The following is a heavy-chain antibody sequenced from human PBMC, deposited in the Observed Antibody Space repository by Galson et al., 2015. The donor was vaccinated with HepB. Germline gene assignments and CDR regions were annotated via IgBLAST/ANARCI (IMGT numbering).Heavy chain of an antibody. D-gene: IGHD2-2*02. CDR2: ISSSSSNI. J-gene: IGHJ4*02. CDR1: GFTFSDYS. Sequence: SLRLSCAASGFTFSDYSMNWVRQAPGKGLEWISYISSSSSNIYYADSVKGRFTISRDNAKYSLYLQMNSLRAEDTAVYYCARGYCTSTNCYRDYWGQGTLVTVSS. V-gene: IGHV3-48*01. CDR3: ARGYCTSTNCYRDY.